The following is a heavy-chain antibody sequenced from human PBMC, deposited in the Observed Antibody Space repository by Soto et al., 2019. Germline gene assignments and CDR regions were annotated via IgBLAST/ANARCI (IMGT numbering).Heavy chain of an antibody. CDR2: ISYDGSNK. CDR3: AKNIITIFGVPTDYYYYYGMDV. Sequence: PGGSLRLSCAASGFTFSSYGMHWVRQAPGKGLEWVAVISYDGSNKYYADSVKGRLTISRDNSKNTLYLQMNSLRAEDTAVYYCAKNIITIFGVPTDYYYYYGMDVWGQGTTVTVSS. V-gene: IGHV3-30*18. D-gene: IGHD3-3*01. J-gene: IGHJ6*02. CDR1: GFTFSSYG.